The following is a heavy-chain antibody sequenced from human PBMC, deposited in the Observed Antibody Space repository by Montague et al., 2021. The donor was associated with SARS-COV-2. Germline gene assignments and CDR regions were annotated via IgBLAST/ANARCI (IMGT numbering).Heavy chain of an antibody. V-gene: IGHV4-4*07. Sequence: SETLSLTCTVSGVVELRRRSEAHTSELQSPLKLVCRLLFETRNTKYKPSLRSRVSMSVDKSWNQFSLRLTAVTAADTAIYYCARKGSGRSDLAYWGQGTLGTVSS. J-gene: IGHJ4*02. CDR2: LLFETRNT. CDR3: ARKGSGRSDLAY. CDR1: GVVELRRR. D-gene: IGHD1-26*01.